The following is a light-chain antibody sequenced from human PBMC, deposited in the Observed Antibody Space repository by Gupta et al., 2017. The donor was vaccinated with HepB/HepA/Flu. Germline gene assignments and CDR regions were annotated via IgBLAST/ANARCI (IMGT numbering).Light chain of an antibody. CDR1: QGISNY. CDR3: QYRHTYPNT. J-gene: IGKJ5*01. Sequence: DIQLTQSPSFLSASVGDRVSITCRASQGISNYLAWYQQTPGKAPKLLIYTASTLQSGVPSRFSGSASGTEFTLTINIQHPEDFTNYYCQYRHTYPNTFGQGTRLEIK. V-gene: IGKV1-9*01. CDR2: TAS.